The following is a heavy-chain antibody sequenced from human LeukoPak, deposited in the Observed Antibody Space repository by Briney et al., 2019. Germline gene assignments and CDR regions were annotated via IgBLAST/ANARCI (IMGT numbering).Heavy chain of an antibody. D-gene: IGHD1-1*01. Sequence: ASVKVSCKSSGYTFTTYNINWVRQAPGQGLEWMGWMNPNSGNTGYAQQFQGRVTMTRDTSMSTAYIELRSLTSPDTAVYYCARGDTWNARWDHWGQGTLVAVSS. CDR3: ARGDTWNARWDH. V-gene: IGHV1-8*01. CDR1: GYTFTTYN. J-gene: IGHJ4*02. CDR2: MNPNSGNT.